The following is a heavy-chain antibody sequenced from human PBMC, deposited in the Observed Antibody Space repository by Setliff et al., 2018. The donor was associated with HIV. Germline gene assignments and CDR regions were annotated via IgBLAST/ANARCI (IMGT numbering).Heavy chain of an antibody. CDR3: ARLSIPAYYYMDV. CDR2: INAGNGNT. CDR1: GYTFSNYV. V-gene: IGHV1-3*01. Sequence: ASVKVSCKASGYTFSNYVMQWVRQAPGQRLEWMGWINAGNGNTKYSQEFQGRVTITTDTSADTAYMALRSLRSDDTAVYYCARLSIPAYYYMDVWGKGTTVTVSS. D-gene: IGHD2-21*01. J-gene: IGHJ6*03.